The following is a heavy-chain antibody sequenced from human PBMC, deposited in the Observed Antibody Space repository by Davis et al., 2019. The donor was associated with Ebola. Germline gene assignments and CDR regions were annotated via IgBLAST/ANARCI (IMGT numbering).Heavy chain of an antibody. CDR2: INPSGGST. Sequence: ASVKVSCKASGYTFTSYYMHWVRQAPGQGLEWMGIINPSGGSTSYAQKFQGRVTITADKSTSTAYMELSSLRSEDTAVYYCAASSGPNWFDPWGQGTLVTVSS. CDR3: AASSGPNWFDP. V-gene: IGHV1-46*01. J-gene: IGHJ5*02. D-gene: IGHD6-19*01. CDR1: GYTFTSYY.